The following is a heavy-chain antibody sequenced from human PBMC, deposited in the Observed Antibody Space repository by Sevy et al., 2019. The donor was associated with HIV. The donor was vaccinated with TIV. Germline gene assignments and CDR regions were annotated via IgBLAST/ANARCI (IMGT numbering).Heavy chain of an antibody. J-gene: IGHJ4*02. D-gene: IGHD5-18*01. CDR1: GFTFSSYA. CDR2: ISYDGSNK. CDR3: ARDRRIQLWSSMDY. Sequence: GGSLRLSCAASGFTFSSYATHWVRQAPGKGLEWVAVISYDGSNKYYADSVKGRFTISRDNSKNTLYLQMNSLRAEDTAVYYCARDRRIQLWSSMDYWGQGTLVTVSS. V-gene: IGHV3-30-3*01.